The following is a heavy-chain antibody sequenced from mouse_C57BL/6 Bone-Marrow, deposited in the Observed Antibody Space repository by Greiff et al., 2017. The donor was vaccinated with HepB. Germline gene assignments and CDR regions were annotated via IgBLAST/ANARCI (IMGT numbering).Heavy chain of an antibody. D-gene: IGHD2-3*01. CDR2: IYPGSGST. J-gene: IGHJ2*01. CDR3: ASCLYDGYYGRYFDD. CDR1: GYTFTSYW. V-gene: IGHV1-55*01. Sequence: QVQLQQSGAELVKPGASVKMSCKASGYTFTSYWITWVKQRPGQGLEWIGDIYPGSGSTNYNEKFKSKATLTVDTSASTAYMQLSSLTSEDSAVYYCASCLYDGYYGRYFDDWGQGTTLTVSS.